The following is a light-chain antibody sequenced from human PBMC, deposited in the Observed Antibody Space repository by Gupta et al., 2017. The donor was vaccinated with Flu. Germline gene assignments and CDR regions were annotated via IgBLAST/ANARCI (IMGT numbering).Light chain of an antibody. Sequence: QSVLTQPPSLSGAPGPRVSISCTGNTHNIGAVYEVPWYQLLPATAPNLLIYGNNNRPSGVPDRFSGSKSGASASLAITGLQAEDEADYYCQSYDSSRSAVVFGGGTKLTVL. J-gene: IGLJ2*01. CDR2: GNN. V-gene: IGLV1-40*01. CDR1: THNIGAVYE. CDR3: QSYDSSRSAVV.